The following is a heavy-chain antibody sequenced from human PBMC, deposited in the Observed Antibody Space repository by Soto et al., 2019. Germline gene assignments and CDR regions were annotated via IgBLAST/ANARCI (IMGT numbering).Heavy chain of an antibody. V-gene: IGHV4-59*01. CDR1: GGSISSYY. CDR2: IYYSEST. CDR3: AREFYSGSYYGWFDP. J-gene: IGHJ5*02. Sequence: PSETLSLTCTVSGGSISSYYWSWIRQPPGKGLEWIGYIYYSESTNYNPSLKSRVTISVDTSKNQFSLKLSSLTAADTAVYYCAREFYSGSYYGWFDPWGQGTLVTVSS. D-gene: IGHD1-26*01.